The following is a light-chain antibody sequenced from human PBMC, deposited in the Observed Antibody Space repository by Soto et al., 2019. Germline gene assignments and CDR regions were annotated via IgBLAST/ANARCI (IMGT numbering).Light chain of an antibody. V-gene: IGLV2-23*01. CDR3: CSYAGSSTYV. J-gene: IGLJ1*01. CDR2: EGS. Sequence: QSVLTQPDSVSGSPGQSITISCTGTSSDVGTYNLVSWYQHHPGKAPKLMIYEGSKRPSGVSNRFSGSKSGNTASLTISGLQAEDEADYYCCSYAGSSTYVFGNGTKLTVL. CDR1: SSDVGTYNL.